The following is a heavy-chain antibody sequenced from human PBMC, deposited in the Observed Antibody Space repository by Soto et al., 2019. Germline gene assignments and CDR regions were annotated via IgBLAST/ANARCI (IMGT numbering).Heavy chain of an antibody. D-gene: IGHD3-22*01. CDR1: GFTFSTFA. CDR3: AKCTLTEAYYSDSSRAFDV. J-gene: IGHJ3*01. V-gene: IGHV3-23*01. CDR2: ISGSGVNI. Sequence: EVQLLESGGGLVQPGGSLRLSCAASGFTFSTFAMSWVRQAPGKGLEWVSGISGSGVNIYSADSVKGRFTISSDNSENRLYLQMNSLRAEDTAVYYCAKCTLTEAYYSDSSRAFDVWGQGTVVAVSS.